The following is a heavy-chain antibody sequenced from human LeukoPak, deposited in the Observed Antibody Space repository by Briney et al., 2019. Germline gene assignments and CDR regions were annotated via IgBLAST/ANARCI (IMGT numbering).Heavy chain of an antibody. CDR1: GFTFGDYG. CDR3: AKGYFGSGSPDYVDY. CDR2: LTYDGTNE. J-gene: IGHJ4*02. V-gene: IGHV3-30*18. D-gene: IGHD3-10*01. Sequence: GGSVRLSCAASGFTFGDYGMHWVRQAPGKGLEWLTLLTYDGTNEYYADSVKGRFAISRDNSKNTLFLQMNSLRPEDTAVYYCAKGYFGSGSPDYVDYWGQGTLVTVSS.